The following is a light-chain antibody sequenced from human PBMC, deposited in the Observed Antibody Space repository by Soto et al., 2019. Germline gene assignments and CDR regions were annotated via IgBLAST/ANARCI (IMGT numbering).Light chain of an antibody. CDR3: QQSYSTHPWT. J-gene: IGKJ1*01. V-gene: IGKV1-39*01. CDR2: AAS. Sequence: DFQMTQSPSCLSESVGDRFTITCRASQSVSIYLNWYQQKPGKAPKLLXSAASSLQNGVPSRFRGSGSGTDFTLTISGLQTEDFANYYCQQSYSTHPWTFGQGTKVDVK. CDR1: QSVSIY.